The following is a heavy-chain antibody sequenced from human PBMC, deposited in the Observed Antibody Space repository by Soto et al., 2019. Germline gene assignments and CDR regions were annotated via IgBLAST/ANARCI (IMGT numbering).Heavy chain of an antibody. J-gene: IGHJ3*02. Sequence: SETLSLTCSVSCDSISRIDYYWTWIRQHPEKGLEWIGNIYFRGNTYYSPSLESRLTISVDTSKNQFSLKLTSVTAADTAVYYCAREGGSYDSGGYLIRGAFDIWGQGTMVTVSS. V-gene: IGHV4-31*03. D-gene: IGHD3-22*01. CDR2: IYFRGNT. CDR1: CDSISRIDYY. CDR3: AREGGSYDSGGYLIRGAFDI.